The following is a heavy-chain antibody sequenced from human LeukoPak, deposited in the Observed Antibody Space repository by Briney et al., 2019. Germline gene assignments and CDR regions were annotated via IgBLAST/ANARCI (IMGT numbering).Heavy chain of an antibody. CDR1: GYSFTRFW. V-gene: IGHV5-51*01. J-gene: IGHJ1*01. CDR2: IYPGDSDT. Sequence: GESLKISCKGSGYSFTRFWIGWVRQMPGKGLEWMGIIYPGDSDTRYTPSFQGQVTISADKSISTAYLQWSSLEASDTAMYYCARRDNSGPAIFWGQGTLVTVSS. CDR3: ARRDNSGPAIF. D-gene: IGHD3-22*01.